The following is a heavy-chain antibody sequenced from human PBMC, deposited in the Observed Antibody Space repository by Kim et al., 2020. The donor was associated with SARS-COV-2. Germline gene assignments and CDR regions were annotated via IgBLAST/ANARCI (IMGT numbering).Heavy chain of an antibody. J-gene: IGHJ4*02. Sequence: GGSLRLSCAASGFTFSSYSMNWVRQAPGKGLEWVSSISSSSSYIYYADSVKGRFTISRDNAKNSLYLQMNSLRAEDTAVYYCAREGEMVRGVIPFDYWGQGTLVNVSP. CDR1: GFTFSSYS. CDR3: AREGEMVRGVIPFDY. V-gene: IGHV3-21*01. D-gene: IGHD3-10*01. CDR2: ISSSSSYI.